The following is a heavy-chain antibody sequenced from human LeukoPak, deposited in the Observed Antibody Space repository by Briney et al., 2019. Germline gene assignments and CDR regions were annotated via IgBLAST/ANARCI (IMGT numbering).Heavy chain of an antibody. D-gene: IGHD4-23*01. CDR2: IKEDGSVK. Sequence: PGGSLRLSCAASGFTFSRYWMSWVRQAPGKGLEWVANIKEDGSVKYYVESVKGRFTISRDNSKNTLYLQMNSLRAEDTAVYYCALKGRVVTGGFDYWGQGTLVTVSS. J-gene: IGHJ4*02. CDR1: GFTFSRYW. CDR3: ALKGRVVTGGFDY. V-gene: IGHV3-7*05.